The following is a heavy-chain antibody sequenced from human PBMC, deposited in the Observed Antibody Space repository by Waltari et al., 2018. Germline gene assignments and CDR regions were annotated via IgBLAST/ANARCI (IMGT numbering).Heavy chain of an antibody. V-gene: IGHV1-69*01. CDR2: IIPIIGTA. Sequence: QVPLVQSGAAVKKPGSSVTVSCMASGGTFSSYAISWLRQAPDHGLEWMGGIIPIIGTANDAQKFQGRGTITADESTSTAYMERSSLRSEETAVYYCARARRDCWSGYYRNWFDPWGQGTLVTVSS. CDR1: GGTFSSYA. CDR3: ARARRDCWSGYYRNWFDP. D-gene: IGHD3-3*01. J-gene: IGHJ5*02.